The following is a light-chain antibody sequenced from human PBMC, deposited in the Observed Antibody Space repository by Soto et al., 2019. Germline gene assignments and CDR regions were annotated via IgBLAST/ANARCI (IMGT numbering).Light chain of an antibody. V-gene: IGKV3-15*01. J-gene: IGKJ5*01. CDR1: QSVSSSY. CDR2: GAS. CDR3: QQYNNWPLRST. Sequence: EIVLTQSPGTLSLSPGERATLSCRASQSVSSSYLAWYQQKPGQAPRLLIYGASTRATGIPARFSGSGSGTEFTLTISSLQSEDFAVYYCQQYNNWPLRSTFGQGTRLEIK.